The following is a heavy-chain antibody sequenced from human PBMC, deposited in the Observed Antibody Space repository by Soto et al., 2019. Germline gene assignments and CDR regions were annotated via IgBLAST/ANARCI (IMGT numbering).Heavy chain of an antibody. J-gene: IGHJ3*02. Sequence: GGSLRLSCAASGFTFSSYGMHWVRQAPGKGLEWVAVISYDGSNKYYADSVKGRFTISRDNSKNTLYLQMNSLRAEDTAVYYCAKDLLTFGGAIVTGAFDICGQGTMVTVSS. V-gene: IGHV3-30*18. CDR3: AKDLLTFGGAIVTGAFDI. D-gene: IGHD3-16*02. CDR1: GFTFSSYG. CDR2: ISYDGSNK.